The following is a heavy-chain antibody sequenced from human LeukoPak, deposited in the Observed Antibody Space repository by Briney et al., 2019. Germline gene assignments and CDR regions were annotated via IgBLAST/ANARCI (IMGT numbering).Heavy chain of an antibody. V-gene: IGHV1-8*03. CDR1: GYTFTSYD. D-gene: IGHD3-3*01. Sequence: GASVKVSXKASGYTFTSYDINWVRQATGQGLEWMGWMNPNSGNTGYAQKFQGRVTITRNTSISTAYMGLSSLRSEDTAVYYCARGGYYDFWSGYSSNWFDPWGQGTLVTVSS. CDR2: MNPNSGNT. CDR3: ARGGYYDFWSGYSSNWFDP. J-gene: IGHJ5*02.